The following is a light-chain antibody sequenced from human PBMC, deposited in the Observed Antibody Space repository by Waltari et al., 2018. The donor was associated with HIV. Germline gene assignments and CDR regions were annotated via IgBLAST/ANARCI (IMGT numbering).Light chain of an antibody. V-gene: IGLV1-44*01. CDR3: AAWDDSLTGPV. Sequence: QSVLTQPPSASGTPGQRVTISCSVSSSNIGSNTVNWYQQRPGTAPKPLMDSNNPRPSAVPDRFSGAKSGTSASLASSGLQSEDEADYYCAAWDDSLTGPVFGGGTKLTVL. CDR2: SNN. CDR1: SSNIGSNT. J-gene: IGLJ2*01.